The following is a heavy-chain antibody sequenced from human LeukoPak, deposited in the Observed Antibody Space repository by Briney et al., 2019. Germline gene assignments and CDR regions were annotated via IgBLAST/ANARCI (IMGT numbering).Heavy chain of an antibody. D-gene: IGHD2-2*01. V-gene: IGHV1-18*01. CDR2: ISAYNGNT. Sequence: GASVKVSCKASGYTFTSYGISWVRQAPGQGLEWMGWISAYNGNTNYAQKLQGRVTMTTDTSTSTAYMELRSLRSDDTAVYYCAGGDCSSTSCYESYWGQGTLVTVSS. J-gene: IGHJ4*02. CDR1: GYTFTSYG. CDR3: AGGDCSSTSCYESY.